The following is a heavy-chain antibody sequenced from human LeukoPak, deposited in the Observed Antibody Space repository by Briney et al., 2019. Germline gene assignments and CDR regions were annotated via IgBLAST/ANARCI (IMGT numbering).Heavy chain of an antibody. CDR3: ASGWLQQPNIRSGYFDY. Sequence: PSETLSLTCAVYGGSFSGYYWSWIRQPPGKGLEWIGEINHSGSTNYNPSLKSRVTISVDTSKNQFSLKLSSVTAEDTAVYYCASGWLQQPNIRSGYFDYWGQGNLVTVSS. CDR1: GGSFSGYY. CDR2: INHSGST. J-gene: IGHJ4*02. D-gene: IGHD5-12*01. V-gene: IGHV4-34*01.